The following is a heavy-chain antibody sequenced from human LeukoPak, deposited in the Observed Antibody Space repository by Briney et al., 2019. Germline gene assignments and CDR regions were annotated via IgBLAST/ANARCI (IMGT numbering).Heavy chain of an antibody. J-gene: IGHJ6*02. Sequence: ASVKVSCKASGYTFTSYAMHWVRQAPGQRLEWMGWINAGNGNTKYSQKFQGRVTITRDTSASTAYMELSSLRSEDTAVYCCARAEDGSSWYYYYCGMDVWGQGTTVTVSS. CDR2: INAGNGNT. D-gene: IGHD6-13*01. CDR3: ARAEDGSSWYYYYCGMDV. V-gene: IGHV1-3*01. CDR1: GYTFTSYA.